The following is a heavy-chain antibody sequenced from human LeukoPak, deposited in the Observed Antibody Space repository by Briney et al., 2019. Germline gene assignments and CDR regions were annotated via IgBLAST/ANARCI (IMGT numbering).Heavy chain of an antibody. J-gene: IGHJ4*02. CDR3: AREKIGQGQYYFDY. CDR2: IYYSGST. V-gene: IGHV4-59*01. Sequence: SETLSLTCTVSGGSISSYYWSWIRQLPGKGLEWIGYIYYSGSTNYNPSLKSRVTISVDMSKNQFSLKLSSVTAADTAVYYCAREKIGQGQYYFDYWGQGTLVTVSS. CDR1: GGSISSYY. D-gene: IGHD3-10*01.